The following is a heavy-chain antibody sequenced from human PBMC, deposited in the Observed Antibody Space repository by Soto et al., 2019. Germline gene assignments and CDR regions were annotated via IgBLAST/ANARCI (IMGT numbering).Heavy chain of an antibody. D-gene: IGHD3-3*01. J-gene: IGHJ5*02. CDR2: ISSICSTL. CDR1: GFTFSDYY. V-gene: IGHV3-11*04. CDR3: ARESRFLEWLSLNWFDP. Sequence: GGSLRLSCAASGFTFSDYYMSWIRQAPGKGLEWVSYISSICSTLYYADSVKGRFTISRDNAKNSLYLQMNSLRDEDTAVYYCARESRFLEWLSLNWFDPWGQGTLVTVSS.